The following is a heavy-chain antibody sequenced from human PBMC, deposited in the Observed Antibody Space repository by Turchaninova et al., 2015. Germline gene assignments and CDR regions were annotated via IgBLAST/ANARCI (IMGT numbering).Heavy chain of an antibody. D-gene: IGHD1-26*01. CDR1: GDAVRSARHT. V-gene: IGHV4-39*01. Sequence: QVQLEESGPGLVKPSETLSLTCPVSGDAVRSARHTCGWIRQPPGKGLEWIGSIYYGAVTSYKPSLKSRLTMSIDESKNQFSLRLTSVTAADTAVYYCARQFPSGNYFDFWGQGTLVTVSS. J-gene: IGHJ4*02. CDR2: IYYGAVT. CDR3: ARQFPSGNYFDF.